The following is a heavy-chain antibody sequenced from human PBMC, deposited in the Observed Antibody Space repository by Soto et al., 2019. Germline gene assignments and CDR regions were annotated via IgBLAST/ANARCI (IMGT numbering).Heavy chain of an antibody. CDR3: EKWRPPGVDC. CDR1: GFNASSYY. CDR2: MYSGGST. Sequence: GGSLRLSCTASGFNASSYYMSWVRQAPGEGLEWVSVMYSGGSTYYADSVKGRFTISRDISKNALYLQMNNLRGEDTAVYYCEKWRPPGVDCWGQGTLVTVSS. V-gene: IGHV3-53*01. J-gene: IGHJ4*02. D-gene: IGHD2-8*01.